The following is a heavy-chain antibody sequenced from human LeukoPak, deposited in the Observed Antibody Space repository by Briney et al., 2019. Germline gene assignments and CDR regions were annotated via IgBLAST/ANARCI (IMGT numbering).Heavy chain of an antibody. Sequence: NPGESLKISCQVSGYIFTHYWIGWVRQMPGKGLESMGIIYPADSDNTYSPSFQGQVTISADKSISTVYLQWSSLKASDTAMYYCARQSRDGSKTRGYYFDYWGQGTLVTVSS. CDR1: GYIFTHYW. CDR3: ARQSRDGSKTRGYYFDY. J-gene: IGHJ4*02. D-gene: IGHD3-10*01. V-gene: IGHV5-51*01. CDR2: IYPADSDN.